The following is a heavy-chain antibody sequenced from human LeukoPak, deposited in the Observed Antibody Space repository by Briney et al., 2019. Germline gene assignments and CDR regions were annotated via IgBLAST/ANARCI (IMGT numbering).Heavy chain of an antibody. CDR2: IYYSGST. J-gene: IGHJ4*02. V-gene: IGHV4-34*01. Sequence: PSETLSLTCAVYGGSFSGYYWSWIRQPPGKGLEWIGSIYYSGSTYYNPSLKSRVTISVDTSKNQFSLKLSSVTAADTAVYYCARQYRGSGYYHDYWGQGTLVTVSS. CDR3: ARQYRGSGYYHDY. D-gene: IGHD3-22*01. CDR1: GGSFSGYY.